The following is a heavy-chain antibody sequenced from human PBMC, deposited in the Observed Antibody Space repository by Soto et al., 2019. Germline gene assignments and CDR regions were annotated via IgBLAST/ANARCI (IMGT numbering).Heavy chain of an antibody. D-gene: IGHD6-6*01. CDR1: GGSISSSSYY. Sequence: TSETLSLTCTVSGGSISSSSYYWGWIRQPPGKGLEWIGSIYYSGSTYYNPSLKSRVTISVDTSKNQFSLKLSSVTAADTAVYYCAGIYRIVYSSSWLTTDNWGQETLVTVSS. CDR2: IYYSGST. V-gene: IGHV4-39*01. CDR3: AGIYRIVYSSSWLTTDN. J-gene: IGHJ4*02.